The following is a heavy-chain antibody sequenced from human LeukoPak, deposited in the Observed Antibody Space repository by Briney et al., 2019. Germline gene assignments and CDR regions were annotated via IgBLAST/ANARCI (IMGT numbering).Heavy chain of an antibody. CDR1: GFTFSGYC. CDR2: IKKGGSDK. CDR3: ARDACGRPAGASDN. D-gene: IGHD4/OR15-4a*01. J-gene: IGHJ4*02. Sequence: GGSLRLSCAASGFTFSGYCMTWVRQAPGKGLEWVAYIKKGGSDKNYADSVKGRFTISRDNAKNSLFLQMNSLRDEDTAVYYSARDACGRPAGASDNWGQGTLVTASS. V-gene: IGHV3-7*01.